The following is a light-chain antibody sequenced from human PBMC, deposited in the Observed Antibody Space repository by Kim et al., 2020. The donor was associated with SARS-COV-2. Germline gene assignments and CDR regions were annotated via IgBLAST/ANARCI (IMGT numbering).Light chain of an antibody. CDR3: QQSHTTRLT. J-gene: IGKJ4*01. CDR2: DTS. CDR1: QSSSRY. V-gene: IGKV1-39*01. Sequence: SASGGDRVTITCRASQSSSRYFKWYQQKRGTAPKLLIYDTSTVLSGLPSRFSGSGAGTDFTLTISRLQPEYFATYHCQQSHTTRLTFGGGTTVEL.